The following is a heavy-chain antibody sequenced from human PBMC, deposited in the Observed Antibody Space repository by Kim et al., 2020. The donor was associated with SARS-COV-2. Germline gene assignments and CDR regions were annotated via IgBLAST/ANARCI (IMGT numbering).Heavy chain of an antibody. CDR1: GFTFSNYW. D-gene: IGHD2-2*02. V-gene: IGHV3-7*01. CDR2: INQGGSEQ. J-gene: IGHJ4*02. Sequence: GGSLRLSCAASGFTFSNYWMSWVRQAPGKGLEWVANINQGGSEQDSVDSVKGRFTISRDNAANSLYLQMNSLRADDTAVYYCARGSRYCRSSSCYTFESWGQGILVIVSS. CDR3: ARGSRYCRSSSCYTFES.